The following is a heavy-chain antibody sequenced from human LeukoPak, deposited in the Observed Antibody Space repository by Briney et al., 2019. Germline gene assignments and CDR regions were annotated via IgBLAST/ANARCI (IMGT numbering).Heavy chain of an antibody. CDR1: GGSFSGYY. Sequence: PSETLSLTCAVYGGSFSGYYWSWIRQPPGKGLEWIGEINHSGSTNYNPSLKSRVTISVDTSKNQFSLKLSSVTAADTAVYYCARAPRPANDYGDYYYYYGMDVWGQGITVTVSS. D-gene: IGHD4-17*01. CDR3: ARAPRPANDYGDYYYYYGMDV. J-gene: IGHJ6*02. CDR2: INHSGST. V-gene: IGHV4-34*01.